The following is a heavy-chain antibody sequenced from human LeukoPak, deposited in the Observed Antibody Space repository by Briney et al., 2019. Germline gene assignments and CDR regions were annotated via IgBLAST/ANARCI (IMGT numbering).Heavy chain of an antibody. V-gene: IGHV1-69*05. J-gene: IGHJ4*02. CDR2: IIPIFGTA. Sequence: SVKVSCKASGGTFSSYAISWVRLAPGQGLEWMGGIIPIFGTANYAQKFQGRVTITTDGSTSTAYMELSSLRSEDTGVYYCARGITFGGVIAIWGQGTLVTVSS. CDR1: GGTFSSYA. CDR3: ARGITFGGVIAI. D-gene: IGHD3-16*02.